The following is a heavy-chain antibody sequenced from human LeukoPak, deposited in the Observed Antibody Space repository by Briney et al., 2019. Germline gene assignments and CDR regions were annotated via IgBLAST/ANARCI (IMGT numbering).Heavy chain of an antibody. CDR2: IYSSGST. V-gene: IGHV4-59*01. D-gene: IGHD1-26*01. J-gene: IGHJ4*02. CDR3: ARKSPTSGSYGWYFDY. CDR1: GGSISGYY. Sequence: PSETLSLTCTVSGGSISGYYWSWIRQPPGKGLEWIGYIYSSGSTNYNPSLRSRVTISVDTSNNQFSLNLRSVTAADTAIYYCARKSPTSGSYGWYFDYWGQGALVTVSS.